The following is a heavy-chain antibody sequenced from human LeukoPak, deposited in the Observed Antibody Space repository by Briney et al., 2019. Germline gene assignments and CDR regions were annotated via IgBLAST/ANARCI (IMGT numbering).Heavy chain of an antibody. CDR1: GGSISSSSYY. J-gene: IGHJ4*01. CDR3: ARFNYYDSSGYYSNFDY. Sequence: SETLSLTCTVSGGSISSSSYYWSWIRQPAGQGLEWIGRMQTSGSTNYNPSLKSRVTMSVDTSKNQFSLKLSSVTAADTAVYYCARFNYYDSSGYYSNFDYWGQGTLVTVSS. D-gene: IGHD3-22*01. CDR2: MQTSGST. V-gene: IGHV4-61*02.